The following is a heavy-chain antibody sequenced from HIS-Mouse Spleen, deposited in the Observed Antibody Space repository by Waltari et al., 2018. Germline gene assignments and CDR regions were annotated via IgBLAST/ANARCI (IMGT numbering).Heavy chain of an antibody. Sequence: QLQLQESGPGLVKPSETLSLTCPVSGGSISSSSYYWGWHRPPPGKGLEWIGSIYYSGSTYYNPSLKSRVTISVDTSKNQFSLKLSSVTAADTAVYYCAREIPYSSSWYDWYFDLWGRGTLVTVSS. CDR3: AREIPYSSSWYDWYFDL. CDR1: GGSISSSSYY. D-gene: IGHD6-13*01. CDR2: IYYSGST. J-gene: IGHJ2*01. V-gene: IGHV4-39*07.